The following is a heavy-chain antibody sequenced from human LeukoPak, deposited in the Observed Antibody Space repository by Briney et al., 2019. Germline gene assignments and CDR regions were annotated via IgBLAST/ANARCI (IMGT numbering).Heavy chain of an antibody. CDR1: AFTIAHTW. Sequence: GGSLRLSCVASAFTIAHTWVDWVRQDPGGGLVWVSSINADGSIRNYAESVKGRFTISRDTAKSTVFLQMNSLRVDDTAMYYCARSRDGTLDIWGQGAMVTVSS. CDR3: ARSRDGTLDI. CDR2: INADGSIR. D-gene: IGHD2-15*01. V-gene: IGHV3-74*01. J-gene: IGHJ3*02.